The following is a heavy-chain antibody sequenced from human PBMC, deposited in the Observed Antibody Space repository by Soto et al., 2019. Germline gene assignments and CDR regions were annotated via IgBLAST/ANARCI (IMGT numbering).Heavy chain of an antibody. J-gene: IGHJ4*02. CDR1: GGSISRSVYY. D-gene: IGHD1-1*01. Sequence: QVQLQESGPGLVKSSQTLSLTCSVSGGSISRSVYYWTWLRHHPGKGLEWIGDIYYARSTYSNPSLKSRLSMSLDTSKHQFSLKLTSVTAADTAVYYCARGLTTLYYFDSWGQGTLVRVSS. CDR2: IYYARST. CDR3: ARGLTTLYYFDS. V-gene: IGHV4-31*03.